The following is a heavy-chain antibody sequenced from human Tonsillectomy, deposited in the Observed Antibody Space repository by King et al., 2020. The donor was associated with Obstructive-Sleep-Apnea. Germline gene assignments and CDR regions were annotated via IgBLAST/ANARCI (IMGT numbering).Heavy chain of an antibody. V-gene: IGHV3-30*19. CDR1: GFIFSSYG. CDR2: ISYDGINK. Sequence: QLVQSGGGVVQPGRSLRLSCAASGFIFSSYGMYWVRQAPGKGLEWVAVISYDGINKYYADSVRGRFTISRDTSKNTLYLQRNSLRAEDTAVYYCARDYASSSSYYYFGMDVWGQGTTVSVSS. CDR3: ARDYASSSSYYYFGMDV. D-gene: IGHD6-6*01. J-gene: IGHJ6*02.